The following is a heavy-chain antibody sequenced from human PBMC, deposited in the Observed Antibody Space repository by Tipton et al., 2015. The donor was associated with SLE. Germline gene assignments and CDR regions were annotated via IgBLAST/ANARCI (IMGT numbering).Heavy chain of an antibody. CDR2: IYSGGST. Sequence: GSLRLSCAASGFTFSSYSMNWVRQAPGKGLEWVSVIYSGGSTYYADSVKGRFTISRDNSKNTLYLQMNSLRAEDTAVYYCARREVVRGVLDYWGQGTLVTVSS. J-gene: IGHJ4*02. D-gene: IGHD3-10*01. CDR3: ARREVVRGVLDY. V-gene: IGHV3-66*04. CDR1: GFTFSSYS.